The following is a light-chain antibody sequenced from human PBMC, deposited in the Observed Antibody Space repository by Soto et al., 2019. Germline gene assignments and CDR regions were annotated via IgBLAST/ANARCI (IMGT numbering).Light chain of an antibody. CDR2: AAS. Sequence: DIQMTQSPSSLSASVGDRVTITCRASQGITNDLAWYQQKAGEVPKLLISAASTLQSGVPSRFSGSGSGTDFTLTISSLQPEDVATYYCQKSNSAAFTFGPGTEVDIK. J-gene: IGKJ3*01. CDR3: QKSNSAAFT. CDR1: QGITND. V-gene: IGKV1-27*01.